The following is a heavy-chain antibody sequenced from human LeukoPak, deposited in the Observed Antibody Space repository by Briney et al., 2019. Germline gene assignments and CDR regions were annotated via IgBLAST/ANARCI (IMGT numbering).Heavy chain of an antibody. J-gene: IGHJ4*02. CDR3: AKDVSRGTGSYPDY. D-gene: IGHD1-26*01. Sequence: PGGSLRLSCAASGFTFSSYAMNWVRQAPGKGLEWVSSISAGGDSTNYADSVKGRFTISRDNSKHTLYLQMNTLRAEDTAVYYCAKDVSRGTGSYPDYWGQGTLVTVSS. CDR1: GFTFSSYA. V-gene: IGHV3-23*01. CDR2: ISAGGDST.